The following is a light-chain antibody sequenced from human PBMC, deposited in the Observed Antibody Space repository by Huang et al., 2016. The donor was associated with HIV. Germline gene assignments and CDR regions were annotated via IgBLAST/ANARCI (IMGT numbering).Light chain of an antibody. CDR1: QSVLYSSNNKNY. CDR2: WAL. V-gene: IGKV4-1*01. CDR3: QQYYSTPPT. Sequence: DIVMTQSPDSLAVSLGERVTINCKSSQSVLYSSNNKNYLAWYQQKPGQPPKLLIYWALTRDSGVPDRFSVSVSGTDFTLTISSLQAEDVAVYYCQQYYSTPPTFGGGTKVEIK. J-gene: IGKJ4*01.